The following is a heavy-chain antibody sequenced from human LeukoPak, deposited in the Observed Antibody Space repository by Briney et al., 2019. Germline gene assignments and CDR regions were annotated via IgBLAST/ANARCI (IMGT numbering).Heavy chain of an antibody. CDR3: ARVASSSAGGVDY. J-gene: IGHJ4*02. CDR2: SGST. V-gene: IGHV4-38-2*02. D-gene: IGHD6-6*01. CDR1: GYSISSGYY. Sequence: PSETLSLTCTVSGYSISSGYYWGWIRQPPGKGLEWIGSGSTYYNPSLKSRVTISVDTSKNQFSLKLRSVTASDTAVYYCARVASSSAGGVDYWGQGTLVAVSS.